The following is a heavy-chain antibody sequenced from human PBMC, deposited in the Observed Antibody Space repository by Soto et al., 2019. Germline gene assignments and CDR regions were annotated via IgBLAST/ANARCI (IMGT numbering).Heavy chain of an antibody. CDR2: IKTDGSYT. CDR3: VRSPYSRWVDY. J-gene: IGHJ4*01. CDR1: GFNFSNHW. D-gene: IGHD3-22*01. V-gene: IGHV3-74*01. Sequence: EVQLVESGGGLVQPGGSLRLSCAASGFNFSNHWMHWVRQAPGKGLVWVSRIKTDGSYTNYAESVKGRFTISRDNAKNTLYLQMNSMRADDTAVYYCVRSPYSRWVDYCCRVTLVTVSS.